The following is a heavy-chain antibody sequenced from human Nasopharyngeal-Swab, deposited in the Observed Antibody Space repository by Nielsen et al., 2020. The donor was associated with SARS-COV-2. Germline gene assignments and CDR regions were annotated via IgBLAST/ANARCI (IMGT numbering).Heavy chain of an antibody. CDR2: INHSGST. J-gene: IGHJ4*02. V-gene: IGHV4-34*01. CDR3: ANRVYYYDSSGYRQTALFDY. D-gene: IGHD3-22*01. Sequence: WIRQPPGKGLEWIGEINHSGSTNYNPSLKSRVTISVDTSKNQFSLKLSSVIAADTVVYYCANRVYYYDSSGYRQTALFDYWGQGTLVTVSS.